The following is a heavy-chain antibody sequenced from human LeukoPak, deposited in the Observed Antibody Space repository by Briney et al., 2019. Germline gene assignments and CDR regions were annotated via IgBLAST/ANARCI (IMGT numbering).Heavy chain of an antibody. V-gene: IGHV1-18*01. CDR3: ATDSSTY. J-gene: IGHJ4*02. CDR1: GYTFTSYG. Sequence: ASVKVSCKASGYTFTSYGISWVRQAPGQGLEWMGWISAYNGNTNYAQKLQGRVTMTEDTSTDTAYMELSSLRSEDTAVYYCATDSSTYWGQGTLVTVSS. CDR2: ISAYNGNT.